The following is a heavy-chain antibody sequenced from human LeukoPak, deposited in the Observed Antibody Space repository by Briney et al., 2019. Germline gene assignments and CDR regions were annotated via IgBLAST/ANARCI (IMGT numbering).Heavy chain of an antibody. D-gene: IGHD6-13*01. CDR2: ISAYNGNT. J-gene: IGHJ6*02. Sequence: ASVKVSCKASGYTFTSHGISWVRQAPGQGLEWMGWISAYNGNTNYAQKLQGRVTMTTDTSTSTAYMELSSLRSEDTAVYYCAMGLAAAGNHYYYGMDVWGQGTTVTVSS. CDR1: GYTFTSHG. V-gene: IGHV1-18*04. CDR3: AMGLAAAGNHYYYGMDV.